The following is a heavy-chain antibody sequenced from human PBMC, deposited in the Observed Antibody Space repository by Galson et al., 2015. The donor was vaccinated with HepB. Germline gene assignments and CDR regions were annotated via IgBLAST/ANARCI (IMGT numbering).Heavy chain of an antibody. CDR1: GFAFTSYY. Sequence: SVKVSCKASGFAFTSYYMHWVRQAPGQGLEWMGLIDPSGGRTGYAQRFQDRLTLTRDTSTSTVYMELSSLKSDDTAMYYCAREVGNYIYGYYYFDYWDLGTLVTVSS. D-gene: IGHD5-18*01. V-gene: IGHV1-46*01. J-gene: IGHJ4*02. CDR3: AREVGNYIYGYYYFDY. CDR2: IDPSGGRT.